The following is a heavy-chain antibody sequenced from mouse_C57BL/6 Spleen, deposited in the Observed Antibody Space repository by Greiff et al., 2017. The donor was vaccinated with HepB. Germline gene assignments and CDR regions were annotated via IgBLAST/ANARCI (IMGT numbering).Heavy chain of an antibody. CDR3: ALDSSGYGWFAY. CDR2: ISDGGSYT. CDR1: GFTFSSYA. J-gene: IGHJ3*01. Sequence: EVQRVESGGGLVKPGGSLKLSCAASGFTFSSYAMSWVRQTPEKRLEWVATISDGGSYTYYPDNVKGRFTISRDNAKNNLYLQMSHLKSEDTAMYYCALDSSGYGWFAYWGQGTLVTVSA. V-gene: IGHV5-4*01. D-gene: IGHD3-2*02.